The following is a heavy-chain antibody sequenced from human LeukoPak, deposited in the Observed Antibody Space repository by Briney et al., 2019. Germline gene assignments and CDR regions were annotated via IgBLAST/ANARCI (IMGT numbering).Heavy chain of an antibody. V-gene: IGHV4-31*03. J-gene: IGHJ1*01. CDR1: GGSISSGGYY. CDR3: ASLRYFDWFEYFQH. D-gene: IGHD3-9*01. CDR2: IYYSGST. Sequence: PSETLSLTCTVSGGSISSGGYYWSWIRQHPGKGLEWIGYIYYSGSTYYNPSLKSRVTISVDTSKNQFSLKLSSVTAADTAVYYCASLRYFDWFEYFQHRGQGTLVTVSS.